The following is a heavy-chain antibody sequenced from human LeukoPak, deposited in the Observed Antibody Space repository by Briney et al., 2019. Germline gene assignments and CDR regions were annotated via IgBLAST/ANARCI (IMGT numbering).Heavy chain of an antibody. D-gene: IGHD5-18*01. Sequence: PGGSLRLSCAASGFTFDDYAMHWVRQAPGKGLEWVSGISWNSGSIGYADSVKGRFTISRDNAKNSLYLQMNSLRAEDMALYYCAKAEGGYSYGHAFDIWGQGTMVTVSS. J-gene: IGHJ3*02. CDR2: ISWNSGSI. V-gene: IGHV3-9*03. CDR1: GFTFDDYA. CDR3: AKAEGGYSYGHAFDI.